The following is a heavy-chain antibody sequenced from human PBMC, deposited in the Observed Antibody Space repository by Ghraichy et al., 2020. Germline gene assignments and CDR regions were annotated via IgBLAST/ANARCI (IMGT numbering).Heavy chain of an antibody. J-gene: IGHJ4*02. V-gene: IGHV4-34*01. Sequence: SQTLSLTCAVYGGSFSGYYWSWIRQPPGKGLEWIGEINHSGSTNYNPSLKSRVTISVDTSKNQFSLKLSSVTAADTAVYYCAITWYSGSYFSDYWGQGTLVTVSS. CDR1: GGSFSGYY. D-gene: IGHD1-26*01. CDR2: INHSGST. CDR3: AITWYSGSYFSDY.